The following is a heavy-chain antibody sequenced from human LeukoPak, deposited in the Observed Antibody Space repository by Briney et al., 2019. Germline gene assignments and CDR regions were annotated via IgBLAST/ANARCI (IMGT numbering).Heavy chain of an antibody. D-gene: IGHD5-18*01. CDR2: INHSGST. CDR3: ARCGSWLASYYYYGMDV. CDR1: GGSISSYY. Sequence: SETLSLTCTVSGGSISSYYWSWIRQPPGKGLEWIGEINHSGSTNYNPSLKSRVTISVDTSKNQFSLKLSSVTAADTAVYYCARCGSWLASYYYYGMDVWGQGTTVTVSS. V-gene: IGHV4-34*01. J-gene: IGHJ6*02.